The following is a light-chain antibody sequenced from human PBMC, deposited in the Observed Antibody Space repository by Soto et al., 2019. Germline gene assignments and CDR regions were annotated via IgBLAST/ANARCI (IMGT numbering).Light chain of an antibody. CDR3: QSYDSSLSGWV. CDR1: SSNIGAGYD. J-gene: IGLJ3*02. Sequence: QSVLTQPPSVSGAPGQRVTISCTGSSSNIGAGYDVPWYQQLPGTAPKLLIYGNSNRPSGVPDRFSGSKSGTSASLAITGLQAADEADYYCQSYDSSLSGWVFGGGTKLTVL. V-gene: IGLV1-40*01. CDR2: GNS.